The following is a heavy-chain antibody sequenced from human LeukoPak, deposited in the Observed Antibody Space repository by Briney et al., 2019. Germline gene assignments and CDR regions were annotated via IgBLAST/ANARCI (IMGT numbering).Heavy chain of an antibody. CDR2: INPSGGST. CDR1: GYTFTSYY. D-gene: IGHD3-9*01. Sequence: GASVKVSCKASGYTFTSYYVHWVRQAPGQGLEWMGIINPSGGSTSYAQKFQGRVTMTRDTSTSTVYMELSSLRSEDTAVYYCAREHYDILTGYPEGPVGYWGQGTLVTVSS. J-gene: IGHJ4*02. V-gene: IGHV1-46*03. CDR3: AREHYDILTGYPEGPVGY.